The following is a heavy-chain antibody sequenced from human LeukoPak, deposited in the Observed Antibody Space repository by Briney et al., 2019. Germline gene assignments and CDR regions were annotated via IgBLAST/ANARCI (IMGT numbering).Heavy chain of an antibody. D-gene: IGHD4-17*01. CDR3: ANSHAHDYADFFDY. CDR1: GFTFSSYG. CDR2: KRFDGSDQ. Sequence: GGSLRLSCAASGFTFSSYGMNWVRQAPGKGLEWVAFKRFDGSDQYYTDSVKGRFTISRDNSKNTLYLQMTSLRAEDTAVYYCANSHAHDYADFFDYWGQGTLVTVSS. V-gene: IGHV3-30*02. J-gene: IGHJ4*02.